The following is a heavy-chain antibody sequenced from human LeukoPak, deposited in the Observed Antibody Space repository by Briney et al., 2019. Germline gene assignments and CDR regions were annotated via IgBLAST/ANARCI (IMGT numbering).Heavy chain of an antibody. V-gene: IGHV3-11*01. CDR1: GFTFRNYY. CDR2: ISSNGNTI. Sequence: GGSLRLSCAASGFTFRNYYMIWIRQAPGKGLEWLSYISSNGNTIYYADSVRGRLTVSRDNVKNSLFVEMNSLRAEDTAVHYCARDGYNYFDFWGQGTLVTVSS. D-gene: IGHD5-24*01. J-gene: IGHJ4*02. CDR3: ARDGYNYFDF.